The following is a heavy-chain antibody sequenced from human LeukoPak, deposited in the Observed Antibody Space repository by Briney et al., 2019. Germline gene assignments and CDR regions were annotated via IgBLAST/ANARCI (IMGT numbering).Heavy chain of an antibody. CDR2: FYRSGST. V-gene: IGHV4-38-2*01. CDR1: GYSISSGYY. Sequence: SETLSLTCAVSGYSISSGYYWGWIRHPPGKGLEWIGSFYRSGSTYYNSTLKSRFTISVDTSKNQSSLKLSSVTAADTAVYYWARNGGVWFSGSYSPAYPWGQGTLGTVSS. J-gene: IGHJ5*02. CDR3: ARNGGVWFSGSYSPAYP. D-gene: IGHD1-26*01.